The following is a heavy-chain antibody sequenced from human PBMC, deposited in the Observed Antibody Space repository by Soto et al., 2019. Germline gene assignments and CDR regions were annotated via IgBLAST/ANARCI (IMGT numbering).Heavy chain of an antibody. CDR1: GGSFSDYY. V-gene: IGHV4-34*01. CDR3: ARGETQQQRDY. D-gene: IGHD6-13*01. CDR2: IYHSGST. Sequence: LETLCLTWAVYGGSFSDYYWSCIRQPPGKGLQWIGEIYHSGSTKYNPSLKSRVIISVDKSKNQFSLKLSSVTAADTAVYYCARGETQQQRDYWGQGTLVTVSS. J-gene: IGHJ4*02.